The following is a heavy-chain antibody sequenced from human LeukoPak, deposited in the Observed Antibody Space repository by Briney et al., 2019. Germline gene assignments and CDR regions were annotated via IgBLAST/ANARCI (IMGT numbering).Heavy chain of an antibody. CDR1: GFTFSSYT. CDR3: AKDGGLWVSAHWGDS. J-gene: IGHJ4*02. V-gene: IGHV3-23*01. CDR2: ITTSDGNT. D-gene: IGHD7-27*01. Sequence: GGSLRLSCAASGFTFSSYTMSWVRQAPGKGLEWASTITTSDGNTYYADSVKGRFTVSRDNSKNTLFLQMNSLRAEDTAAYYCAKDGGLWVSAHWGDSWGRGTLVTVSS.